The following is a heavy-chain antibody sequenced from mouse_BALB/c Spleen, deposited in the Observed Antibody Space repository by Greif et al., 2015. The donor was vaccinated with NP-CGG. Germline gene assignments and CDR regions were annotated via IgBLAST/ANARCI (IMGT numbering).Heavy chain of an antibody. CDR3: ARKITGSFDY. CDR1: GYAFTNYF. Sequence: VKVVESGAELVRPGTSVKVSCKASGYAFTNYFIEWVKQRPGQGLEWIGVSNPGSSGINYNEKFKGKATLTADKSSSTAYMQLSSLTSDDSAVYFCARKITGSFDYWGQGTTLTVSS. V-gene: IGHV1-54*03. D-gene: IGHD4-1*01. CDR2: SNPGSSGI. J-gene: IGHJ2*01.